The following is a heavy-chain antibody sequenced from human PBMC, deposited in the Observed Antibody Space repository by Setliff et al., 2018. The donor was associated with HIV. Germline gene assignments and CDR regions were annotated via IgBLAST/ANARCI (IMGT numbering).Heavy chain of an antibody. Sequence: GESLRLSCAASGFWFRSYWMSWVRQAPGKGLESVANVKQDGTETLYVDSVKGRFTISRDNANNLVYLQMNSLRVEDTAVYFCARWGSGSYERVFDYWGQGMLVTVSS. CDR2: VKQDGTET. CDR3: ARWGSGSYERVFDY. D-gene: IGHD1-26*01. V-gene: IGHV3-7*01. CDR1: GFWFRSYW. J-gene: IGHJ4*02.